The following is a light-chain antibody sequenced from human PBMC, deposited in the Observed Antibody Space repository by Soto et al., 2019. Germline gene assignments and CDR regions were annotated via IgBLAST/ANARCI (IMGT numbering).Light chain of an antibody. Sequence: DIQMTQSPSSLSASVGEGVTITCRASQGISTYLGWYQQKPGKVPKSLIYSASNLQSGVPSRFSASGSGTEFTLTITDMQPDDFATYYCQQYYRYPWMFGQGTKV. J-gene: IGKJ1*01. CDR2: SAS. CDR1: QGISTY. V-gene: IGKV1-16*01. CDR3: QQYYRYPWM.